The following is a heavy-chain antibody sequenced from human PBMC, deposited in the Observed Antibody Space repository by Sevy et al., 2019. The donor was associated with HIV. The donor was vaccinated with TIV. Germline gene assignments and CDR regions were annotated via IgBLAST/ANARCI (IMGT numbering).Heavy chain of an antibody. D-gene: IGHD3-10*01. CDR1: GFTFSSYS. V-gene: IGHV3-21*01. CDR2: ISSSSSYI. CDR3: ARDFYGSGGYILADAFDI. Sequence: GGSLRLSCAASGFTFSSYSMNWVRQAPGKGLEWVSSISSSSSYIYYADSVKGRFTISRDNAKNSLYLQMNSLRAEDTAVYYGARDFYGSGGYILADAFDIWGQGTMVTVSS. J-gene: IGHJ3*02.